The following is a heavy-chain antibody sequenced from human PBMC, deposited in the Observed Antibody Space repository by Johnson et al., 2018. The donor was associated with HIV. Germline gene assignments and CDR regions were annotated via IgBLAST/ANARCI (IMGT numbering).Heavy chain of an antibody. D-gene: IGHD1-26*01. V-gene: IGHV3-20*04. CDR2: INWNGGTT. Sequence: VQRVESGGGVVRPGGSLRLSCAASGFTFDDYAMTWVRQAPGKGLEWVSAINWNGGTTGYTDSVKGRFTISRDNSKNTLYLQMNSLTPEDTAVYYCASLGGLGGFDVWGQGTMVTVSS. CDR1: GFTFDDYA. J-gene: IGHJ3*01. CDR3: ASLGGLGGFDV.